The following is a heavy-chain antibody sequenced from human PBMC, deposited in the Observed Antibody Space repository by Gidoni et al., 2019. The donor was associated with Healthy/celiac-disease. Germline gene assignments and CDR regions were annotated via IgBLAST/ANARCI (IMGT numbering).Heavy chain of an antibody. D-gene: IGHD3-9*01. Sequence: QVQLVQSGAEVKKPGASVTVSCKASGSTFTSYCISCVRQAPGKGLEWMGRIIGYNGNTNYAQKLQGRVTMTTDTSTSTADMELRSLGSDDTAVYYCARSIGGPEGDWDYWGQGTLVTVSS. CDR1: GSTFTSYC. CDR3: ARSIGGPEGDWDY. V-gene: IGHV1-18*01. J-gene: IGHJ4*02. CDR2: IIGYNGNT.